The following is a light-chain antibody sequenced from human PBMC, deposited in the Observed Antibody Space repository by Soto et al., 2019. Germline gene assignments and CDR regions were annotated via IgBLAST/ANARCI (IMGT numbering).Light chain of an antibody. V-gene: IGKV1-5*01. CDR1: LPISNY. CDR2: DAS. Sequence: DIQMTQSPSSLSASVGDRVTITCRASLPISNYLAWYQQKPGKIPNLLISDASSLESGVPSRFSGSGSGTEFTLTINSLQPDDFATYFCQQYNSYSRTFGQGTKVDIK. CDR3: QQYNSYSRT. J-gene: IGKJ1*01.